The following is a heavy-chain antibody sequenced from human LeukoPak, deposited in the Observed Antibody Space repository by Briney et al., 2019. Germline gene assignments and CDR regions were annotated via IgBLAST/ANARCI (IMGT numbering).Heavy chain of an antibody. CDR1: GGSISSSSHY. D-gene: IGHD2-15*01. J-gene: IGHJ4*02. CDR2: IYYRGNT. V-gene: IGHV4-39*01. CDR3: ARLGYCDGGSCYFPFDQ. Sequence: PSETLSLTCSVSGGSISSSSHYWGRIRQPPGKGLEWIGSIYYRGNTYYNPSLTSRVTISVDTSKKQFSLKLTSVTAADTAVYYCARLGYCDGGSCYFPFDQWGQGTLVIVSS.